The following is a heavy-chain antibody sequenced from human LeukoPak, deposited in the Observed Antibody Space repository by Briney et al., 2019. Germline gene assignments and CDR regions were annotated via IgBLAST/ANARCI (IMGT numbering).Heavy chain of an antibody. J-gene: IGHJ4*02. D-gene: IGHD1-14*01. CDR3: ARGGVPEGKYYFDY. V-gene: IGHV4-30-2*06. CDR1: GGSISSDGHS. CDR2: ISYIGST. Sequence: TLSLTCTVSGGSISSDGHSWSWIRQSPGKGLEWIAYISYIGSTFYSSSLKTRVTISMDRSKNTFSLTLRSVTAADTAVYYCARGGVPEGKYYFDYWGQGTPVTVSS.